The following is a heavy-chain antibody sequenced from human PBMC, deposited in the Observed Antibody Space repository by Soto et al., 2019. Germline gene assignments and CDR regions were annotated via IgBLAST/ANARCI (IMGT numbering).Heavy chain of an antibody. D-gene: IGHD6-19*01. CDR1: GFTFSSYA. V-gene: IGHV3-23*01. CDR2: IRGSGGST. CDR3: AKDLGSSGPRTLFKY. J-gene: IGHJ4*02. Sequence: GRSLRLSCAASGFTFSSYAMSWVRQAPGKGLEWVSAIRGSGGSTYYADSVKGRFTISRDNPKNTLYLQMNSLRAEDTAVYYCAKDLGSSGPRTLFKYWGQGTLVTVSS.